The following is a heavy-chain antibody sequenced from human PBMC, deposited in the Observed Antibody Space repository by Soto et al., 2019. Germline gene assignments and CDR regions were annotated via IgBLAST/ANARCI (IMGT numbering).Heavy chain of an antibody. V-gene: IGHV3-23*01. Sequence: GGSLRLSCAASGFTFSNHAMSWVRQAPGKGLEWVSAVSGGGGSSFYADSAKGRFTISRDNSKNTVSLQMSGLRVEDTALYYCVRGLLAFFDFWGQGTPVTVSS. D-gene: IGHD3-3*02. CDR3: VRGLLAFFDF. CDR1: GFTFSNHA. J-gene: IGHJ4*02. CDR2: VSGGGGSS.